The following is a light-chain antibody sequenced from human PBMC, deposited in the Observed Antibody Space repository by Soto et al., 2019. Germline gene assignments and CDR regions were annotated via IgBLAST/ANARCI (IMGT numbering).Light chain of an antibody. V-gene: IGKV1-5*01. Sequence: DIQMTQSPSTLSASVGDRVTITCRASQSISYRLAWYQQKPGKAPKVLIYDVSSLESGVPSRFSGSGSGTEFTLTISSLQPDDFATYYCQQYNSYSWTFGQGTKVDI. CDR3: QQYNSYSWT. CDR1: QSISYR. CDR2: DVS. J-gene: IGKJ1*01.